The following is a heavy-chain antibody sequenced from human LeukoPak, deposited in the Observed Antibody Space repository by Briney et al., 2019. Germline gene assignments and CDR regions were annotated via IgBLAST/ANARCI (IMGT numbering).Heavy chain of an antibody. V-gene: IGHV4-34*01. CDR2: INHSGST. J-gene: IGHJ4*02. CDR1: GGSFSGYY. Sequence: SETLSLTCAVYGGSFSGYYWSWIRQPPGKGLEWIGEINHSGSTNYNPSLKSRVTISVDTSKNQFSLKLSSVTAADTAVYYCARLSRITMVRGVISPYYFDYWGQGTLVTVSS. D-gene: IGHD3-10*01. CDR3: ARLSRITMVRGVISPYYFDY.